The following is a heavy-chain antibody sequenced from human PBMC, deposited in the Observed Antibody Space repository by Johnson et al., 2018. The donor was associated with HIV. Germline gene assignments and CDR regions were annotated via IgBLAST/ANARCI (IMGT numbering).Heavy chain of an antibody. CDR1: GFTFSHYS. D-gene: IGHD1-1*01. CDR2: TSNDGSYK. V-gene: IGHV3-30*04. J-gene: IGHJ3*02. Sequence: QVQLVESGGGVVQPGRSLRLSCAASGFTFSHYSMHWVRQAPGKGLEWVAVTSNDGSYKNYADSVKGRFTVSRDNSKNTVYRQMTSLRTVDTAVYYCARGYTWNDVSIWGQGTMVTVSS. CDR3: ARGYTWNDVSI.